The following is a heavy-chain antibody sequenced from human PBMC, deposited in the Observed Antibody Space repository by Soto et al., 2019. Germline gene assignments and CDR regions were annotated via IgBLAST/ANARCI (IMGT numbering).Heavy chain of an antibody. D-gene: IGHD2-15*01. Sequence: VASVKVSCKASGYTFTSYAMHWVHQAPGQRLEWMGWINAGNGNTKYSQKFQGRVTITRDTSASTAYMELSSLRSEDTAVYYCARGGGEVVVVWAAAFDIWGQGTMVTVSS. CDR1: GYTFTSYA. CDR3: ARGGGEVVVVWAAAFDI. CDR2: INAGNGNT. J-gene: IGHJ3*02. V-gene: IGHV1-3*01.